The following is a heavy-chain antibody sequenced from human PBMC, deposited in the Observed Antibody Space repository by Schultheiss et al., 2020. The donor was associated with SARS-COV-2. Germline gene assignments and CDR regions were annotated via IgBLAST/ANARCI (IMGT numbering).Heavy chain of an antibody. J-gene: IGHJ3*02. Sequence: SQTLSLTCPVSGGSINSGGYYWSWIRQHPGKGLEWIGYINYSGSTYYNPSLKSRVTISVDTSKNQFSLKLSSVTAADTAVYYCARRRYDSSGLYAFDIWGQGTMVTVSS. CDR1: GGSINSGGYY. CDR3: ARRRYDSSGLYAFDI. V-gene: IGHV4-31*03. CDR2: INYSGST. D-gene: IGHD3-22*01.